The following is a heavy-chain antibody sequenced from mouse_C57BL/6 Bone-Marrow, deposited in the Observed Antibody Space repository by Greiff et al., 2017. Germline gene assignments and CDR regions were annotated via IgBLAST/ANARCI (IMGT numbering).Heavy chain of an antibody. CDR1: GFTFSSYG. J-gene: IGHJ2*01. V-gene: IGHV5-6*01. CDR2: ISSGGSYT. Sequence: EVKLMESGGDLVKPGGSLKLSCAASGFTFSSYGMSWVRQTPDKRLEWVATISSGGSYTYSPDSVKGRFTISRDNAKNTLYLQMSSLKSEDTAMYYCARLRNYGLFDYWGQGTTLTVSS. CDR3: ARLRNYGLFDY. D-gene: IGHD1-2*01.